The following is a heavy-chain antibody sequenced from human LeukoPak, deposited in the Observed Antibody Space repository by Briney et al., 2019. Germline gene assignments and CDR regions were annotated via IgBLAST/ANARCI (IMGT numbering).Heavy chain of an antibody. D-gene: IGHD3-10*01. CDR1: GFTFSSYA. Sequence: GGSLRLSCAASGFTFSSYAMNWVRQAPGKGLEWVSYIAGSGTTIYYADSVKGRFTISRGNAKNSLYLQMNSLRAEDTAVYYCARDHYYDSGGYYSPFDYWGQGTPVTVSS. CDR3: ARDHYYDSGGYYSPFDY. J-gene: IGHJ4*02. CDR2: IAGSGTTI. V-gene: IGHV3-48*01.